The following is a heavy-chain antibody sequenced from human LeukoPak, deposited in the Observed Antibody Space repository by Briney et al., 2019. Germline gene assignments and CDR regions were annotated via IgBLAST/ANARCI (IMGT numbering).Heavy chain of an antibody. J-gene: IGHJ4*02. V-gene: IGHV1-18*01. CDR3: ARDLNADIAAAGFDY. D-gene: IGHD6-13*01. CDR2: ISAYNGNT. CDR1: GYTFTSYG. Sequence: ASVKVSCKASGYTFTSYGISWVRQAPGQGLEWMGWISAYNGNTNYAQKLQGRVTMTRDTSTSTVYMELSSLRSEDTAVYYCARDLNADIAAAGFDYWGQGTLVTVSS.